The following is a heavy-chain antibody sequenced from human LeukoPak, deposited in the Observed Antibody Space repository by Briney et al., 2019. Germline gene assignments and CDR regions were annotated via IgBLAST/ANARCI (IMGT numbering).Heavy chain of an antibody. Sequence: GGTLRVCCADSGFTVSSSNMNCVRQAPGKGLEWVSSITSGSYIFYADSVKGRFTISRDNAKNSLYLQMNSLRTEDTAVYYCARYSGTYRDSWGQGTLVTVSS. CDR2: ITSGSYI. D-gene: IGHD1-26*01. J-gene: IGHJ4*02. CDR3: ARYSGTYRDS. V-gene: IGHV3-21*01. CDR1: GFTVSSSN.